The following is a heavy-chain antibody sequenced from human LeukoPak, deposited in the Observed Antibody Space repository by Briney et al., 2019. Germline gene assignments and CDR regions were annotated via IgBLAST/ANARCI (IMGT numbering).Heavy chain of an antibody. J-gene: IGHJ4*02. CDR1: GFTFSSYG. Sequence: SGRSLRLSCAASGFTFSSYGMHWVRQAPGKGLEWVAVISYDGSNKYYADSVKGRFTISRDNSKNTLYLQMNSLRAEDTAVYYCAKPYYYGSSGYKCYFDYWGQGTLVTVSS. D-gene: IGHD3-22*01. CDR2: ISYDGSNK. CDR3: AKPYYYGSSGYKCYFDY. V-gene: IGHV3-30*18.